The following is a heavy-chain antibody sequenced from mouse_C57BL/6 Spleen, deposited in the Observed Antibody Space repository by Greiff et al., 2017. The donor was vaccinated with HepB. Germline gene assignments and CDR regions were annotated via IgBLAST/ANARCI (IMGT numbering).Heavy chain of an antibody. J-gene: IGHJ1*03. V-gene: IGHV5-9*01. CDR1: GFTFSSYT. Sequence: DVMLVESGGGLVKPGGSLKLSCAASGFTFSSYTMSWVRQTPEKRLEWVATISGGGGNTYYPDSVKGRFTISRDNAKNTLYLQMSSLRSEDTALYYCARHGLSNGGYFDVWGTGTTVTVSS. CDR3: ARHGLSNGGYFDV. CDR2: ISGGGGNT. D-gene: IGHD2-5*01.